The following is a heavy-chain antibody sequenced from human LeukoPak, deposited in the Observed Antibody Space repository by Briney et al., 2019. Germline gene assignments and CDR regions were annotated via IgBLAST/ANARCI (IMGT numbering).Heavy chain of an antibody. D-gene: IGHD3-16*01. V-gene: IGHV4-61*01. CDR2: IYYSGST. J-gene: IGHJ4*02. Sequence: SETLSLTCTVSGGSVSSGSYDWSWIRQPPGKGLERSGYIYYSGSTNYNPSLKSRVTISVDTYKNPFSLKLSSVTAADTAVYYCERDLGGMVHFDYWGQGTLVTVSS. CDR3: ERDLGGMVHFDY. CDR1: GGSVSSGSYD.